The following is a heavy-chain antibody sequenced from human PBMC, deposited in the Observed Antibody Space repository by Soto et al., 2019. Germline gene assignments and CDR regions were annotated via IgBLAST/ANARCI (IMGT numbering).Heavy chain of an antibody. J-gene: IGHJ4*02. D-gene: IGHD3-10*01. V-gene: IGHV2-5*02. CDR3: ALRNHMVRGVMGGDYFDY. CDR2: IYWDDDK. CDR1: GFSLSTSGVG. Sequence: QITLKESGPTLVKPTQTLTLTCTFSGFSLSTSGVGVGWIRQPPGKALEWLALIYWDDDKRYSPSLKSRLTITKDTSKNQVVLTMTTMDPVDTATYYCALRNHMVRGVMGGDYFDYWGQGTLVTVSS.